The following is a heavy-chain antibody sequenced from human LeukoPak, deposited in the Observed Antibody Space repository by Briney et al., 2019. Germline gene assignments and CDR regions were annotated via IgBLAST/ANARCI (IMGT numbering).Heavy chain of an antibody. CDR2: IYPGDSDT. D-gene: IGHD2-2*01. CDR1: GYSFTSYW. CDR3: ARRYCSSTSCFPYNWFDP. Sequence: GESLKISCKGSGYSFTSYWIGWVRQMPGKGLEWMGIIYPGDSDTRYSPSFQGQVTISADKSISTAYLQRSSLKASDTAMYYCARRYCSSTSCFPYNWFDPWGQGTLVTVSS. V-gene: IGHV5-51*01. J-gene: IGHJ5*02.